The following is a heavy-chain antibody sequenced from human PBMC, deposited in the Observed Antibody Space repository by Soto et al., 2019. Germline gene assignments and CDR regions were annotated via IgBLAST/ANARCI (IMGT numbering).Heavy chain of an antibody. CDR2: INAGNGNK. J-gene: IGHJ5*02. Sequence: ASVKVSCKASGYTFTTYGMHWVRQAPGQRLEWMGWINAGNGNKKYSQEFHDRVTITRDTSASTAYMELNSLRAEDTAVYYCARYGPTAMAPEWFDPWGQGTLVTVSS. V-gene: IGHV1-3*03. CDR3: ARYGPTAMAPEWFDP. D-gene: IGHD5-18*01. CDR1: GYTFTTYG.